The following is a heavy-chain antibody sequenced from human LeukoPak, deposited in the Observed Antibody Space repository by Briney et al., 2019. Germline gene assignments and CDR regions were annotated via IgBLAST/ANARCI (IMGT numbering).Heavy chain of an antibody. CDR3: ARDHPSGGLGHWFDP. J-gene: IGHJ5*02. CDR2: IYYSGST. Sequence: PSETPSLTCTVSGGSISSYYWSWIRQPPGKGLEWIGYIYYSGSTNYNPSLKSRVTISVDTSKNQFSLKLSSVTAADMAVYYCARDHPSGGLGHWFDPWGQGTLVTVSS. D-gene: IGHD6-25*01. V-gene: IGHV4-59*01. CDR1: GGSISSYY.